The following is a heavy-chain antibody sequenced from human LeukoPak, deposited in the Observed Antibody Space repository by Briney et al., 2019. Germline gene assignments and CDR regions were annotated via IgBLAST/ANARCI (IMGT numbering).Heavy chain of an antibody. D-gene: IGHD4-17*01. CDR2: IYYSGST. CDR1: GGSISSYY. J-gene: IGHJ5*02. CDR3: ARDSTVTTGDRYWFDP. V-gene: IGHV4-59*06. Sequence: SETLSLTCTVSGGSISSYYWSWIRQHPGKGLEWIGYIYYSGSTYYNPSLKSRVTISVDTSKNQFSLKLSSVTAAYTAVYYCARDSTVTTGDRYWFDPWGQGTLVTVSS.